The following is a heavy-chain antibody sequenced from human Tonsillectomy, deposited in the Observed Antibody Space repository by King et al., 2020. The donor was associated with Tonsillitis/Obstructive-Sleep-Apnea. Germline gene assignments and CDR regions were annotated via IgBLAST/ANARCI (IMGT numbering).Heavy chain of an antibody. CDR3: AKDPLHCSSTSCFVYYYYYMDV. CDR2: ISGSGGST. J-gene: IGHJ6*03. V-gene: IGHV3-23*04. Sequence: VQLVESGGGLVQPGGSLRLSCAASGFTFSSYAMSWVRQAPGKGLEWVSAISGSGGSTYYADSVKGRFTISRDNSKNTLYLQVNSLRAEDTAVYYCAKDPLHCSSTSCFVYYYYYMDVWGKGTTVTVSS. CDR1: GFTFSSYA. D-gene: IGHD2-2*01.